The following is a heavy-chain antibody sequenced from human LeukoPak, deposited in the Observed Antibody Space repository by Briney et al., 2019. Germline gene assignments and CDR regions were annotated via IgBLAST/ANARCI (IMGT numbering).Heavy chain of an antibody. CDR2: ISGSGGST. CDR3: AKRILANYYMDV. D-gene: IGHD3-3*01. V-gene: IGHV3-23*01. J-gene: IGHJ6*03. Sequence: GGSLRLSCAASGFTFSSCGMSWVRQAPGKGLEWVSAISGSGGSTYYADSVKGRFTISRDNSKNTLYLQMNSLRAEDTAVYYCAKRILANYYMDVWGKGTTVTISS. CDR1: GFTFSSCG.